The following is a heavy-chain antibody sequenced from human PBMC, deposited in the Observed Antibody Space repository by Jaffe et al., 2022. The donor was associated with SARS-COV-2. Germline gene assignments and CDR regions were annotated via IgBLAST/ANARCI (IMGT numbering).Heavy chain of an antibody. CDR2: IYYSGST. J-gene: IGHJ6*02. CDR1: GGSISSGDYY. Sequence: QVQLQESGPGLVKPSQTLSLTCTVSGGSISSGDYYWSWIRQPPGKGLEWIGYIYYSGSTYYNPSLKSRVTISVDTSKNQFSLKLSSVTAADTAVYYCARTTSGYDYYYYYGMDVWGQGTTVTVSS. V-gene: IGHV4-30-4*01. D-gene: IGHD5-12*01. CDR3: ARTTSGYDYYYYYGMDV.